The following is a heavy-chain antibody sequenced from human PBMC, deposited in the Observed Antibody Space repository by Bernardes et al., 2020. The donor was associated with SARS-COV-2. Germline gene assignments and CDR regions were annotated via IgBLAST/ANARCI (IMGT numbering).Heavy chain of an antibody. CDR1: GFTFSSYT. J-gene: IGHJ4*02. CDR2: VGGGGHNT. D-gene: IGHD3-22*01. V-gene: IGHV3-23*01. Sequence: GSLRLSCAASGFTFSSYTMGWVRQAPGKGLEWVSDVGGGGHNTYYAESVKGRFTISRDNSKNTLYLQMDSLRAEDTAVYYCAKALIVGSAYGSWGQGTLVTVSS. CDR3: AKALIVGSAYGS.